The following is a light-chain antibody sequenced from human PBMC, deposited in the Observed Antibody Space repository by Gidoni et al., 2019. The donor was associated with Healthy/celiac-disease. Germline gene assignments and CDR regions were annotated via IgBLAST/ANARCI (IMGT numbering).Light chain of an antibody. V-gene: IGKV3-20*01. J-gene: IGKJ1*01. Sequence: VLTQSPCTLSLSPVESATLSCGASQSVISSYLAWYQQKPGQAPRLLIYGASSRATGIPDRFSGSGSGTDFTLTISRLEPEDFAVYYCQQDGSSPWTFGQGTKVEIK. CDR1: QSVISSY. CDR2: GAS. CDR3: QQDGSSPWT.